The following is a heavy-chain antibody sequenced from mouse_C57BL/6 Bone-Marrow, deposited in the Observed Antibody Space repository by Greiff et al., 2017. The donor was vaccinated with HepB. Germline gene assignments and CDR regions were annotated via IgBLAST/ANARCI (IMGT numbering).Heavy chain of an antibody. CDR2: ISSGSSTI. V-gene: IGHV5-17*01. D-gene: IGHD1-2*01. Sequence: EVQLQESGGGLVKPGGSLKLSCAASGFTFSDYGMHWVRQAPEKGLEWVAYISSGSSTIYYADTVKGRFTISRDNAKNTLFLQMTSLRSEDTAMYYCATISYGPWYFDVWGTGTTVTVSS. CDR3: ATISYGPWYFDV. J-gene: IGHJ1*03. CDR1: GFTFSDYG.